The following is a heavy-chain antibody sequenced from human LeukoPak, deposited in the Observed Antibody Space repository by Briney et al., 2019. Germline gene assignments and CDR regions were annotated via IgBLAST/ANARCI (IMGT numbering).Heavy chain of an antibody. V-gene: IGHV3-7*04. D-gene: IGHD3-10*01. CDR1: GFTFSSYE. Sequence: GGSLRLSCAASGFTFSSYEMNWVRQAPGKGLEWVANIKPDGSEMAYVDSVKGRFTISRDNAKNSVYLQMNSLRAEDTAVYYCARDDYGWGSHPYWGQGTLVTVSS. J-gene: IGHJ4*02. CDR3: ARDDYGWGSHPY. CDR2: IKPDGSEM.